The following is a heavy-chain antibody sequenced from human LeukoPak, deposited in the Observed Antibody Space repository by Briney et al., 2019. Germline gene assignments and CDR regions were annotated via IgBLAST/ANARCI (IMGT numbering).Heavy chain of an antibody. V-gene: IGHV3-66*01. J-gene: IGHJ5*02. Sequence: PGGSLRLSCAASGXTVSSNYMSWVRQAPGKGLEWVSVIYSGGSTYYADSVKGRFTLSRDNSKNTLYLQMNSLRAEDTAVYYCARSEASIEDWFDPWGQGTLVTVSS. CDR2: IYSGGST. D-gene: IGHD2-21*01. CDR1: GXTVSSNY. CDR3: ARSEASIEDWFDP.